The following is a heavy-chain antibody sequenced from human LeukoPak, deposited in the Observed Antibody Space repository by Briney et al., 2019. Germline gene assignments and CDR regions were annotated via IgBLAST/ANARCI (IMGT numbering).Heavy chain of an antibody. CDR2: IYYSGST. Sequence: SETLSLTCTVSGGSISSYYWSWIRQPPGKGLEWIGYIYYSGSTNYNPSLKSRVTISVDTSKNQFSLKLSSVTAADTAVYYCARADHPGIAAAGNYFDYWGQGTLVTVSS. V-gene: IGHV4-59*12. J-gene: IGHJ4*02. D-gene: IGHD6-13*01. CDR1: GGSISSYY. CDR3: ARADHPGIAAAGNYFDY.